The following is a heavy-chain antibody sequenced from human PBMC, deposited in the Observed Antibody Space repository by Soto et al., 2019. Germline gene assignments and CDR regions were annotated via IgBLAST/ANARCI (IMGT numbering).Heavy chain of an antibody. CDR2: ISSNGGST. D-gene: IGHD1-26*01. CDR3: ARDGGSYSLDY. Sequence: EVQLVESGGGLVQPGGSLRLSCAASGFTFSSYAMHWVRQAPGKGLEYVSAISSNGGSTSYANSVKGRFTISRDNSNNTLYLQMGSLRAEDMAVYYCARDGGSYSLDYWGQGTLVTVSS. V-gene: IGHV3-64*01. CDR1: GFTFSSYA. J-gene: IGHJ4*02.